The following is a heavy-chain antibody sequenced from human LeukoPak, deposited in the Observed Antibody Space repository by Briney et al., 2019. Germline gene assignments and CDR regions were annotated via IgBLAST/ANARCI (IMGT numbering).Heavy chain of an antibody. V-gene: IGHV4-59*08. CDR2: IYYSGST. J-gene: IGHJ2*01. CDR1: GGSISSYY. Sequence: SETLSLTCTVSGGSISSYYWSWIRQPPGKGLEWIGYIYYSGSTNYNPSLKSRVTISVDTSKNQFSLKLSSVTAADTAVYYCASLHPRYWYFDLWGRGTLVTVSS. CDR3: ASLHPRYWYFDL.